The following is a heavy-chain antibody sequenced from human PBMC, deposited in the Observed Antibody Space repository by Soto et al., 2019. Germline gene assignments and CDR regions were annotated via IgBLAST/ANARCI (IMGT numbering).Heavy chain of an antibody. CDR2: TDTSGGST. CDR3: AKDQAEGGFTYGFFYYYGLDV. V-gene: IGHV3-23*01. D-gene: IGHD5-18*01. Sequence: PGGSLRLSCAASGFTFRTYAMSWVRQTPGRGLEWVSATDTSGGSTYYADSVKGRFTVSRDNSRNTLHLQMNGLRAEDTAVYYCAKDQAEGGFTYGFFYYYGLDVWGQGTTVTVSS. J-gene: IGHJ6*02. CDR1: GFTFRTYA.